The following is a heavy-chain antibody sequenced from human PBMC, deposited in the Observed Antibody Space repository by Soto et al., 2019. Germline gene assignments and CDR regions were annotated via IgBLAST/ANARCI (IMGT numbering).Heavy chain of an antibody. D-gene: IGHD4-4*01. CDR2: MIPIFGTI. J-gene: IGHJ4*02. V-gene: IGHV1-69*01. CDR1: GGTFSRYP. Sequence: QVQLVQSGAEVKKVGSSVKVSCKASGGTFSRYPIAWVRQAPGHGLEWMGQMIPIFGTISHAQNFQGRITITADESTSTVYMELSSLRSDDTAVYYCARPRTVAATKGYDYWGQGTLVTVSS. CDR3: ARPRTVAATKGYDY.